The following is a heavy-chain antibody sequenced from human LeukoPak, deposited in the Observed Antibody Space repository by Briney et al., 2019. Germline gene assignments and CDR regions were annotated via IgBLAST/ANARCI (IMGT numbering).Heavy chain of an antibody. V-gene: IGHV3-30*02. J-gene: IGHJ3*02. Sequence: PGGSLRLSCAASGFTFSSYGMHWVRQAPGKGLEWVAFIRYDGSNKYYADSVKGRFTISRDNSKNTLYLQMNSLRAEDTAVYYCAKTMVRGVKAAFDIWGQGTMVTVSS. CDR3: AKTMVRGVKAAFDI. CDR2: IRYDGSNK. CDR1: GFTFSSYG. D-gene: IGHD3-10*01.